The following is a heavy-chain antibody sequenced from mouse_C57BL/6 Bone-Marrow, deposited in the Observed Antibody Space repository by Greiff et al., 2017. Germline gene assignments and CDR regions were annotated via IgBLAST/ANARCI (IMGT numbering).Heavy chain of an antibody. Sequence: EVQLVESGGDLVKPGGSLKLSCAASGFTFSSYGMSWVRQTPDKRLEWVATISSGSSYTYYPDSVKGRFTISRDNAKNTLYLQMSSLKSEDTAMYYCARRDYDWLAYCGQGTLVTVSA. CDR3: ARRDYDWLAY. CDR1: GFTFSSYG. J-gene: IGHJ3*01. V-gene: IGHV5-6*01. CDR2: ISSGSSYT. D-gene: IGHD2-4*01.